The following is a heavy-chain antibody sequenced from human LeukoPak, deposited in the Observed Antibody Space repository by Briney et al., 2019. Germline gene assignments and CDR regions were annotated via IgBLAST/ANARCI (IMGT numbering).Heavy chain of an antibody. CDR1: GGSISSFY. CDR2: ISYSGST. V-gene: IGHV4-59*01. J-gene: IGHJ3*02. D-gene: IGHD5/OR15-5a*01. CDR3: ARDKGLPQAFDI. Sequence: SETLSLTCTVSGGSISSFYWSWIRQPPGKGLEYIGYISYSGSTSYNPSLKSRVTISVDTSKNQFSPKLTSVTAADTAVYYCARDKGLPQAFDIWGQGTMVTVSS.